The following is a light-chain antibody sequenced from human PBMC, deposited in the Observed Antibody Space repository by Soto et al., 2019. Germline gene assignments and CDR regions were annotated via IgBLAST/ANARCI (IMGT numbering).Light chain of an antibody. J-gene: IGLJ1*01. CDR1: SSNIGSNT. CDR3: AAWDDSLNAHYV. V-gene: IGLV1-44*01. CDR2: SNN. Sequence: QSVLTQPPSASGTPGQRVTISCSGSSSNIGSNTVNWYQQLPGTAPKLLIYSNNQRPSGVPDRFSGSKSGTSASLAISGLXSEXXXDYYCAAWDDSLNAHYVFGTGTKVTVL.